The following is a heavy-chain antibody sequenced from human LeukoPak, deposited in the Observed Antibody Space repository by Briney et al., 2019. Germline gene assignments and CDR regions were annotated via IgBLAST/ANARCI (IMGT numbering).Heavy chain of an antibody. CDR1: GGSLSSYY. D-gene: IGHD3-3*01. CDR2: IYYSGST. V-gene: IGHV4-59*08. Sequence: SETLSLTCTVSGGSLSSYYWSWIRQPPGKGLEWIGYIYYSGSTNYNPSLKSRVTISVDTSKNQFSLKLSSVTAADTAVYYCARHGPITIFGVVTEGGYFDYWGQGTLVTVSS. CDR3: ARHGPITIFGVVTEGGYFDY. J-gene: IGHJ4*02.